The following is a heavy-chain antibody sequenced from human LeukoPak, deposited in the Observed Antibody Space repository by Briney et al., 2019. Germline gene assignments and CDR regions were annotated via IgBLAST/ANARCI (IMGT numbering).Heavy chain of an antibody. J-gene: IGHJ6*02. CDR2: ISYDGSNK. D-gene: IGHD2-2*01. CDR3: AREKSYCSSTSCYEGHYYYYGMDV. V-gene: IGHV3-30-3*01. CDR1: GFTFSNYW. Sequence: PGGSLRLSCAASGFTFSNYWMSWVRQAPGKGLEWVAVISYDGSNKYCADSVKGRFTISRDNSKNTLYLQMNSLRAEDTAVYYCAREKSYCSSTSCYEGHYYYYGMDVWGQGTTVTVSS.